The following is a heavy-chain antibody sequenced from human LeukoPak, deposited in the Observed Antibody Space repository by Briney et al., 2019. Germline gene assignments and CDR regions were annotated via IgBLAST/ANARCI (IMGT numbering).Heavy chain of an antibody. CDR3: ARKIAAAAPFDY. J-gene: IGHJ4*02. Sequence: SETLSLTCAVSGGSISSGGYSWSWIRQPPGKGLEWIGYIYHSGSTYYNPSLKSRVTISVDRSKNQFSLKLSSVTAADTAVYYCARKIAAAAPFDYWGQGTLVTVSS. D-gene: IGHD6-13*01. CDR1: GGSISSGGYS. V-gene: IGHV4-30-2*01. CDR2: IYHSGST.